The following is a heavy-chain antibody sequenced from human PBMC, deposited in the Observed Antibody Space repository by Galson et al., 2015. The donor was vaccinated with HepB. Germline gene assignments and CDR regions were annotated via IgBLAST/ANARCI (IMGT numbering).Heavy chain of an antibody. CDR1: GFTFSSYA. Sequence: SLRLSCAASGFTFSSYAMSWVRQAPGKGLEWVSAISGSGGSTYYADSVKGRFTISRDNSKNTLYLQMNSLRAEDTAVYYCAKVSFSPMVYAIYDAFDIWGKGTMLTVSS. CDR3: AKVSFSPMVYAIYDAFDI. V-gene: IGHV3-23*01. J-gene: IGHJ3*02. CDR2: ISGSGGST. D-gene: IGHD2-8*01.